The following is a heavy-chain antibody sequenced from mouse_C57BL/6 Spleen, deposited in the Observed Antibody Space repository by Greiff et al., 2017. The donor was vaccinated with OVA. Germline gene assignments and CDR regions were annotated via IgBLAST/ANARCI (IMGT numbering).Heavy chain of an antibody. J-gene: IGHJ2*01. CDR3: ARGGYGSSPYYFDY. D-gene: IGHD1-1*01. V-gene: IGHV1-22*01. CDR1: GYTFTDYN. CDR2: INPNNGGT. Sequence: EVQLQQSGPELVKPGASVKMSCKASGYTFTDYNMHWVKQSHGKSLEWIGYINPNNGGTSYNQKFKGKATLTVNKSSSTAYMELRSLTSEDSAVYYCARGGYGSSPYYFDYWGQGTTLTVSS.